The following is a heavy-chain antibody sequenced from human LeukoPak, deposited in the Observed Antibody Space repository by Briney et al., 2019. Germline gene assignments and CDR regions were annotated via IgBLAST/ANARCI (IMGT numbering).Heavy chain of an antibody. Sequence: ASVKVSCKASGYTFTCYYMHWVRQAPGQGLEWMGWINPNSGGTNYAQKFQGRVTMTRDTSISTAYMELSRLRSDDTAVYYCARDYLYGSGSFDYWGQGTLVTVSS. J-gene: IGHJ4*02. CDR1: GYTFTCYY. D-gene: IGHD3-10*01. V-gene: IGHV1-2*02. CDR2: INPNSGGT. CDR3: ARDYLYGSGSFDY.